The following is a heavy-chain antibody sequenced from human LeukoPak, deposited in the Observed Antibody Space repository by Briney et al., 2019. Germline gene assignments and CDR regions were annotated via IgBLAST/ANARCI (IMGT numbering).Heavy chain of an antibody. CDR3: ARGGAQWLTYYGRSGYTGGGMDV. CDR2: VKQDGSEK. D-gene: IGHD3-22*01. CDR1: GVTFSTYW. Sequence: GGSLRLSCVASGVTFSTYWMNWARQAPGKGLEWVANVKQDGSEKYYVDSVKGRFTISRDNAKNSLYLQVNSLRAEDTAVYYCARGGAQWLTYYGRSGYTGGGMDVWGQGTAVTVSS. J-gene: IGHJ6*02. V-gene: IGHV3-7*01.